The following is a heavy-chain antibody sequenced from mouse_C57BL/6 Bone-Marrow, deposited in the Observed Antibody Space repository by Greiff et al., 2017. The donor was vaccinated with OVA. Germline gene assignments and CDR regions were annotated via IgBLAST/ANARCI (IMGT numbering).Heavy chain of an antibody. CDR3: ARSPHYYGSCFAY. V-gene: IGHV1-63*01. CDR2: IYPGGGYT. Sequence: VQLQESGAELVRPGTSVKMSCKASGYTFTNYWIGWAKQRPGHGLEWIGDIYPGGGYTNYNEKFKGKATLTADKSSSTAYMQFSSLTSEDSAIYYCARSPHYYGSCFAYWGQGTTLTVSA. D-gene: IGHD1-1*01. J-gene: IGHJ2*01. CDR1: GYTFTNYW.